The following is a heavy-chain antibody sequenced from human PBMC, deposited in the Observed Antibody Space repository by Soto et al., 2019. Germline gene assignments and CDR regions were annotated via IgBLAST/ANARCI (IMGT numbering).Heavy chain of an antibody. V-gene: IGHV3-33*01. Sequence: QVQLVESGGGVVQPGRSLRLSCAASGFTFSSYGMHWVRQAPGKGLEWVAVIWYDGSNKYYADSVKGRFTISRDNSQNTLYLEMNRRGAEDKGVYYWWRTHWRGLYRGGGYYFDYWGQGTLVTVSS. CDR1: GFTFSSYG. CDR3: WRTHWRGLYRGGGYYFDY. J-gene: IGHJ4*02. CDR2: IWYDGSNK. D-gene: IGHD3-16*01.